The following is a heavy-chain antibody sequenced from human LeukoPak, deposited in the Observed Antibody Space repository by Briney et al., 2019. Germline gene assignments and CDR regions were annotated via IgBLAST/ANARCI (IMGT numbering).Heavy chain of an antibody. J-gene: IGHJ4*02. D-gene: IGHD2-21*02. CDR1: GFTFSSYG. CDR3: ARGKTVVTPPLDY. V-gene: IGHV3-33*01. CDR2: IWYDGRNQ. Sequence: GGSLRLSCAASGFTFSSYGMPWVRQAPGKGLEWVAVIWYDGRNQYYADFVKGRFTISRDNSKNTLYLEMNSLRDGDTAVYYCARGKTVVTPPLDYWGLGTPVTVSS.